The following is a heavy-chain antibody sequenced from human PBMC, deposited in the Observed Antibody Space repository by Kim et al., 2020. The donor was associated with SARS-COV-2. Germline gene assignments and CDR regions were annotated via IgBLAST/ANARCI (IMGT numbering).Heavy chain of an antibody. V-gene: IGHV3-23*01. Sequence: GGSLRLSCAASGFTFSGYGMSWVRQAPGKGLEWVSSISSSGDNTHYAASVKGRFTISRDSSKNTLYLQMNSLRAEDTAVYYCAKSDIYDFWSGFQHDYWGQGTLVTVSS. CDR2: ISSSGDNT. D-gene: IGHD3-3*01. J-gene: IGHJ4*02. CDR1: GFTFSGYG. CDR3: AKSDIYDFWSGFQHDY.